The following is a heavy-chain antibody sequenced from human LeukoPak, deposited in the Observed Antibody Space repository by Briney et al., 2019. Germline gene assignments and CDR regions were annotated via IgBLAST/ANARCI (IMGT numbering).Heavy chain of an antibody. CDR1: GFTFNTYG. D-gene: IGHD3-10*01. CDR2: IWYDATKT. CDR3: VSAKGSSWSYYYGMDV. J-gene: IGHJ6*02. Sequence: PGKSLRLSCVASGFTFNTYGMHWVRQAPGKGLEWLAVIWYDATKTYYADSVKGRFTISRDNSKNTLYLDTKSLRAEDTAVYFCVSAKGSSWSYYYGMDVWGQGTTVTVFS. V-gene: IGHV3-33*01.